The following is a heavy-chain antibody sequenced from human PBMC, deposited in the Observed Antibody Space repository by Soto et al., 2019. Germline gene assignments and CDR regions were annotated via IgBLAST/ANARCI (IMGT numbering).Heavy chain of an antibody. Sequence: SETLSLTCAVYGGYFSGYYWSWIRQPPGKGLEWIGEINHSGSTNYNPSLKSRVTISVDTSKNQFSLKLSSVTAADTAVYYCATHYNLWPVDWGQGTLVTVSS. D-gene: IGHD3-10*01. CDR2: INHSGST. J-gene: IGHJ4*02. V-gene: IGHV4-34*01. CDR3: ATHYNLWPVD. CDR1: GGYFSGYY.